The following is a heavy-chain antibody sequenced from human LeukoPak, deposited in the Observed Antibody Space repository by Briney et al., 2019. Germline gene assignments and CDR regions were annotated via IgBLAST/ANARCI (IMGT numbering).Heavy chain of an antibody. Sequence: PGGSLRLSCAASGCTFSRDWMHWVRQAPGKGLVWVSRISSDGSSTSYADSVRGRFTISRDNAKNTLYLQMNSLRAEDTAVYYCGRAIYRGFDYWGQGTLVTVSS. J-gene: IGHJ4*02. D-gene: IGHD1-26*01. CDR2: ISSDGSST. CDR3: GRAIYRGFDY. CDR1: GCTFSRDW. V-gene: IGHV3-74*01.